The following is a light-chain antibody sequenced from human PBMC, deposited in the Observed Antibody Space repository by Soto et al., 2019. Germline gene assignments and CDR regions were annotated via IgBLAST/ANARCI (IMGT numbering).Light chain of an antibody. Sequence: QSVLTQPPSASGSPGQSVTISCTGTSSDVGGYNYVSWYQQHPGKAPKLMIYEVSKRPSGVPDRFPGSKSGNTASLTVSGLQAEDEADYYCSSFAGNNNCVFGPGTKVTVL. CDR1: SSDVGGYNY. CDR2: EVS. CDR3: SSFAGNNNCV. J-gene: IGLJ1*01. V-gene: IGLV2-8*01.